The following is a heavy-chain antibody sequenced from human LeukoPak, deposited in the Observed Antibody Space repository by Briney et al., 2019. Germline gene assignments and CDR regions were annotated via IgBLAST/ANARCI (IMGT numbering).Heavy chain of an antibody. CDR3: ARDRGYDILTGYYYYMDV. V-gene: IGHV3-7*01. CDR1: GFTFSSYW. D-gene: IGHD3-9*01. Sequence: GGSLRLSCAASGFTFSSYWMSWVRQAPGKGLEWVANIKQDGSEKYYVDSVKGRFTISRDNAKNSLYLQMNSLRAEDTAVYYCARDRGYDILTGYYYYMDVWGKGTTVTISS. J-gene: IGHJ6*03. CDR2: IKQDGSEK.